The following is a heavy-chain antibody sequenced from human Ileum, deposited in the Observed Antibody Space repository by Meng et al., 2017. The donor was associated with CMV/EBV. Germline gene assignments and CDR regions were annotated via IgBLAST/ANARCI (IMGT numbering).Heavy chain of an antibody. J-gene: IGHJ5*02. V-gene: IGHV3-72*01. CDR2: VKLRVDSYST. CDR3: VRNHRAWFDP. CDR1: GFIFSDHY. Sequence: GESLKISCAASGFIFSDHYMDWVRQAPGKGLEWVARVKLRVDSYSTQYAASVRDRFTISRDDSENLVYLQMDSLKTEDTAVYYCVRNHRAWFDPWGQGILVTVSS.